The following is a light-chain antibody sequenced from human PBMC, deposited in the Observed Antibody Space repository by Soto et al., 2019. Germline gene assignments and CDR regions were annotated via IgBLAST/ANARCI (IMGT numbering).Light chain of an antibody. CDR2: GAS. J-gene: IGKJ3*01. V-gene: IGKV3-15*01. CDR3: QQYYSNPRT. CDR1: HSVSSN. Sequence: IVMTQPPATLSVSPGERDTLSCRASHSVSSNLAWYQQKPGQAPRLLIYGASTRATGIPVRFSGSGSGTDFTLTISCLQSEDFATYYCQQYYSNPRTFGPGTKVDI.